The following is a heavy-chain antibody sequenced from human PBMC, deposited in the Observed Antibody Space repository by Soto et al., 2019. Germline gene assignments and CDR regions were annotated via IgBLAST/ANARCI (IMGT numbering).Heavy chain of an antibody. J-gene: IGHJ3*02. V-gene: IGHV2-26*01. Sequence: XGPTLLNPTETLPLTCTVAWFSLTNARMGVSWIRQPPGKALEWLAHISSNDEKSYSTSLISRLTISKDTSKSQVVLIMTNMDPVDTATYHCARTAVTPSSAFDIWGQGTMVTVSS. CDR3: ARTAVTPSSAFDI. D-gene: IGHD4-17*01. CDR1: WFSLTNARMG. CDR2: ISSNDEK.